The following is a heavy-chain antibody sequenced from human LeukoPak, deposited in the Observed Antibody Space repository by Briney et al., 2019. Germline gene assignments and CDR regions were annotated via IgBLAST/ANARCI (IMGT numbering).Heavy chain of an antibody. D-gene: IGHD1-1*01. Sequence: TPSETLSLTCAVSGYSIRSGHYWGWIRQTPGRGLEGIGRFSDSGSTYYNPSLKSRLTITVDKSKNHFSLRLNSVTAADTAVYYCAISVPAFDYWGQGTLVTVSS. V-gene: IGHV4-38-2*01. J-gene: IGHJ4*02. CDR2: FSDSGST. CDR3: AISVPAFDY. CDR1: GYSIRSGHY.